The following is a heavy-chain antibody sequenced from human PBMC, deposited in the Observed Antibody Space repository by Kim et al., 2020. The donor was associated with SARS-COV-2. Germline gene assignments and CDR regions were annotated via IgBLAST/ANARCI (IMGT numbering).Heavy chain of an antibody. Sequence: SETLSLTCSVSGASVSSGLYYWNWIRQPPGKGLESIGYIHYSGSIHYNPSLASRVNISVDTSKNQFSLNLYSVTAADTTFYFCARGSDPHQVGHWGQGT. J-gene: IGHJ4*02. CDR3: ARGSDPHQVGH. V-gene: IGHV4-61*01. CDR2: IHYSGSI. CDR1: GASVSSGLYY.